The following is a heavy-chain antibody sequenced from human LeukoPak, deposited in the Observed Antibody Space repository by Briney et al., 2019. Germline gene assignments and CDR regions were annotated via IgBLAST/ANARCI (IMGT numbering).Heavy chain of an antibody. Sequence: ASVKVSCKASGYILTDYYIHWVRQAPGQGLEWMGWIKPDSGGTRSAQKFQGRVTMTTDTSISTAYMELSSLRYDDTAVYYCARDIVGATDYWGQGTLVTVSS. CDR1: GYILTDYY. D-gene: IGHD1-26*01. V-gene: IGHV1-2*02. J-gene: IGHJ4*02. CDR3: ARDIVGATDY. CDR2: IKPDSGGT.